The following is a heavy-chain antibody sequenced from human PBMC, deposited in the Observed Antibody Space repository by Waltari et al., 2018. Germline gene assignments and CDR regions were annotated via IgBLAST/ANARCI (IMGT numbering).Heavy chain of an antibody. Sequence: QVQLVQSGAEVKKPGSSVKVSCKASGGTFRSYAISWVRQAPGQGLEWRGGIIPIFGTANYAQKFQGRVTITADESTSTAYMELSSLRSEDTAVYYCARDCYYGSGSYYTRSYGMDVWGQGTTVTVSS. D-gene: IGHD3-10*01. CDR2: IIPIFGTA. V-gene: IGHV1-69*13. CDR3: ARDCYYGSGSYYTRSYGMDV. J-gene: IGHJ6*02. CDR1: GGTFRSYA.